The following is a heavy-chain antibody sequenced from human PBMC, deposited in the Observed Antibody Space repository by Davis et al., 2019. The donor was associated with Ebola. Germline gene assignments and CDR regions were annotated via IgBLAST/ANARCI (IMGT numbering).Heavy chain of an antibody. CDR1: GFTFSGSA. CDR3: AVVIDPIDY. D-gene: IGHD2-21*01. Sequence: GESLKISCAASGFTFSGSAMHWVRQASGKGLEWVGRIRSKANSYATAYAASVKGRFTISRDDSKNTAYLQMNSLKTEDTAVYYCAVVIDPIDYWGQGTLVTVS. V-gene: IGHV3-73*01. J-gene: IGHJ4*02. CDR2: IRSKANSYAT.